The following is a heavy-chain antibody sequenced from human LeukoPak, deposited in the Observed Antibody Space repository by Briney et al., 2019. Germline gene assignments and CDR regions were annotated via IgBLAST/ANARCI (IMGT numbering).Heavy chain of an antibody. CDR3: ARENTLMGAFDI. D-gene: IGHD2-2*02. J-gene: IGHJ3*02. CDR1: GFTFSSYS. CDR2: ISSGSTYI. V-gene: IGHV3-21*01. Sequence: GGSLRLSCAASGFTFSSYSMNWVRQAPGKGLEWVSSISSGSTYIDYADSMKGRVTISRDNAKNSLYLQMNSLRAEDTAVYYCARENTLMGAFDIWGQGTMVTVSS.